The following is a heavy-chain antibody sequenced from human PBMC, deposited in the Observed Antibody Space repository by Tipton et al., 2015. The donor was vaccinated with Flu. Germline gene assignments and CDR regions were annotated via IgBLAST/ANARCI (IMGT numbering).Heavy chain of an antibody. V-gene: IGHV4-34*01. D-gene: IGHD3-10*01. Sequence: TLSLTCAVYGGSFSGYYWSWIRQPPGKGLEWIGEINHSGSTNYNPSLKSRVTISVDTSKNQFSLQLSSVTAADTAVYYCARAMFRGVTNAPGYWGQGTLVTVSS. CDR1: GGSFSGYY. CDR2: INHSGST. CDR3: ARAMFRGVTNAPGY. J-gene: IGHJ4*02.